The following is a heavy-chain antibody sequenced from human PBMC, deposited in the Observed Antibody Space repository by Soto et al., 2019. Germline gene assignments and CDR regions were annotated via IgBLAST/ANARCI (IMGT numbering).Heavy chain of an antibody. CDR3: AGDRGVMGAYNYYYYYGMDV. D-gene: IGHD2-21*01. V-gene: IGHV1-69*01. CDR1: GGTFSSYA. Sequence: QVQLVQSGAEVKKPGSSVKVSCKASGGTFSSYAISWVRQAPGQGLEWMGGIIPIFGTANYAQKFQGRVTNTADESTRTADMERGSLGSEDTAVDYCAGDRGVMGAYNYYYYYGMDVWGQGTTVTVS. J-gene: IGHJ6*02. CDR2: IIPIFGTA.